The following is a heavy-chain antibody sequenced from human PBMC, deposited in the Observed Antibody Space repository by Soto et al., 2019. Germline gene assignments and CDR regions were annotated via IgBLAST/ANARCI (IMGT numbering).Heavy chain of an antibody. CDR3: AKDSVFYDSSGYDY. J-gene: IGHJ4*02. D-gene: IGHD3-22*01. V-gene: IGHV3-23*01. CDR2: ISGSGGST. CDR1: GFTFSSYA. Sequence: GGSLRRSCAASGFTFSSYAMSWVRQAPGKGLEWVSAISGSGGSTYYADSVKGRFTISRDNSKNTLYLQMNSLRAEDTAVYYCAKDSVFYDSSGYDYWGQGTLVTVSS.